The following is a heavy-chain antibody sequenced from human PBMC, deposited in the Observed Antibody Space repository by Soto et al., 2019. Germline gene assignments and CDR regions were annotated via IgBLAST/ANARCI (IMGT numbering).Heavy chain of an antibody. J-gene: IGHJ4*02. V-gene: IGHV1-18*01. D-gene: IGHD6-19*01. Sequence: GASERFSCKASGYTFTSYGISWVRQAPGQGLEWMGWISAYNGNTNYAQKLQGRVTMTTDTSTSTAYMELRSLRSDDTAVYYCARVSPIAVALHLYWGQGTLVTVPQ. CDR1: GYTFTSYG. CDR3: ARVSPIAVALHLY. CDR2: ISAYNGNT.